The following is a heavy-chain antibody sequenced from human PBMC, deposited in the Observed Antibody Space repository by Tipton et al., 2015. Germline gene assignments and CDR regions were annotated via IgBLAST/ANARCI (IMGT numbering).Heavy chain of an antibody. CDR2: IDSNGRTI. D-gene: IGHD4-23*01. V-gene: IGHV3-11*01. Sequence: SLRLSCAASGFTFSNYYMSWIRQAPGKGLEWLSYIDSNGRTIYYTDSVKGRFTISRDNSKNSLYLQMNSLRAEDTAVYYCARARGRHGGLFDSWGQGILVTVSS. CDR3: ARARGRHGGLFDS. CDR1: GFTFSNYY. J-gene: IGHJ4*02.